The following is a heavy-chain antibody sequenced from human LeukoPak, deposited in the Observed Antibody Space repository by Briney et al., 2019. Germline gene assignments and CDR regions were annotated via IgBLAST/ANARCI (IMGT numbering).Heavy chain of an antibody. CDR1: GYSISSGYY. CDR3: ASPYYYDSSGYGDAFDI. Sequence: SETLSLTCAVSGYSISSGYYWGWIRQPPGKGLEWIGSIYHSGSTYYNPSLKSRVTISVGTSKNQFSLKLSSVTAADTAVYYCASPYYYDSSGYGDAFDIWGQGTMVTVSS. V-gene: IGHV4-38-2*01. D-gene: IGHD3-22*01. CDR2: IYHSGST. J-gene: IGHJ3*02.